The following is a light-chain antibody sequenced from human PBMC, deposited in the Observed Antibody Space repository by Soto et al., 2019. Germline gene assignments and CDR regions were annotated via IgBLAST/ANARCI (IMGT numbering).Light chain of an antibody. V-gene: IGKV3-20*01. CDR1: QSRGSNF. CDR3: QLYGISPH. Sequence: EIVLTQSPGTLSFSPGERATLSCKASQSRGSNFLAWYQHKPGQAPRLLIYASSNRATGIPDRFSGSASGTDFTLTINRLEPEAFAVYSCQLYGISPHFGQGTRLEI. J-gene: IGKJ5*01. CDR2: ASS.